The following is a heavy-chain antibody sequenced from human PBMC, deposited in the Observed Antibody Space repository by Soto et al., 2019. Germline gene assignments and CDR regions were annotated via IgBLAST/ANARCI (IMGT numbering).Heavy chain of an antibody. CDR1: GGSISGGDNH. J-gene: IGHJ6*02. V-gene: IGHV4-30-4*08. Sequence: TLSLTCSVSGGSISGGDNHWSWIRQPPGKGLEWIGYIDDSGSTFYNPSLKSRVDISVDTSENQFSLKLSSVTGADTAVYYCARRAGYYGPYGMDVWGQGTTVTVSS. D-gene: IGHD3-9*01. CDR3: ARRAGYYGPYGMDV. CDR2: IDDSGST.